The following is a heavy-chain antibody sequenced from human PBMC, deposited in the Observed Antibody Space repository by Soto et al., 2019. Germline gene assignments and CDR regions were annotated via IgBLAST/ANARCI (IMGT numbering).Heavy chain of an antibody. CDR2: IYYSGST. CDR3: ARLGAYYQSLDP. Sequence: PSETLSLTCTVSGGSISSRSYYWGWIRQPPGKGLEWIGSIYYSGSTYYNPSLKSRVTISVDTSKNQFSLTLSSVTAADTAVYYCARLGAYYQSLDPWGQGTLVTVSS. D-gene: IGHD3-22*01. J-gene: IGHJ5*02. V-gene: IGHV4-39*01. CDR1: GGSISSRSYY.